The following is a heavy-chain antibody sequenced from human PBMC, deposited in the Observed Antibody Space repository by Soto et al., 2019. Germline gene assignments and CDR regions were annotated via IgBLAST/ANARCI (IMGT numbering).Heavy chain of an antibody. Sequence: ASVKVSCKASGYTFTGYYMHWVRQAPGQGLEWMGWINPNSGGTNYAQKFQGWVTMTRDTSISTAYMELSRLGSDDTAVYYCARTGGHSGWYGPDAFDIWGQGTMVTVSS. CDR3: ARTGGHSGWYGPDAFDI. CDR2: INPNSGGT. V-gene: IGHV1-2*04. CDR1: GYTFTGYY. J-gene: IGHJ3*02. D-gene: IGHD6-19*01.